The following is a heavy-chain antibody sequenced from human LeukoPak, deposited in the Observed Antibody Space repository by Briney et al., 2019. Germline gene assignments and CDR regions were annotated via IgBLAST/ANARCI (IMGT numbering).Heavy chain of an antibody. D-gene: IGHD3-10*01. CDR2: VHSSGST. V-gene: IGHV4-61*02. J-gene: IGHJ4*02. Sequence: SETLSLTCTVSGGPISSGNYYWNWNRQPAGKGLEWIGRVHSSGSTNHNPSLKSRVTISRDTSKNQFSVIVSSVSAADTAIYFCARSKGDYGSGSLGYWGQGILVTVSS. CDR3: ARSKGDYGSGSLGY. CDR1: GGPISSGNYY.